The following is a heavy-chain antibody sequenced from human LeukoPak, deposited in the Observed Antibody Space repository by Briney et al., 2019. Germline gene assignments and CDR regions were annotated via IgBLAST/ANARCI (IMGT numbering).Heavy chain of an antibody. Sequence: SGTLSLTCAVYGGSFTGYYWSWIRQPPGKGLEWIGEIKHDRSTNYNPSLKSRVTMSLDTCKNQFSLNLNFVTAADTAVYYCARGFSGVVASDWGQGTLVTVSS. D-gene: IGHD2-15*01. V-gene: IGHV4-34*01. CDR1: GGSFTGYY. CDR2: IKHDRST. CDR3: ARGFSGVVASD. J-gene: IGHJ4*02.